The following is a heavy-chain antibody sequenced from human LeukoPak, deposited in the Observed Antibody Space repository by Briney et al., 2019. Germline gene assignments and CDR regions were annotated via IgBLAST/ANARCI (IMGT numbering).Heavy chain of an antibody. CDR1: GFTFSDYY. CDR2: IYHSGST. V-gene: IGHV4-38-2*01. Sequence: GSLRLSCAASGFTFSDYYMSWIRQAPGKGLEWIGSIYHSGSTYYNPSLKSRVTISVDTSKNQFSLKLSSVTAADTAVYYCARVQGSRLDYWGQGTLVTVSS. D-gene: IGHD6-6*01. J-gene: IGHJ4*02. CDR3: ARVQGSRLDY.